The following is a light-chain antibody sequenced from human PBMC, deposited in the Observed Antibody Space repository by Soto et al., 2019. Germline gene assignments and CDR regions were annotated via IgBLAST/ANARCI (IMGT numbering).Light chain of an antibody. CDR3: QQYNNWPPRFT. CDR2: DAS. V-gene: IGKV3-15*01. CDR1: QSVSSN. J-gene: IGKJ4*01. Sequence: IVLTQSPATLSVSPGERATLSCRASQSVSSNLAWYQHKPCQAPRLLIYDASTKATGIPARFSGSGSGTDFTLTISSLQSEDFALYYCQQYNNWPPRFTFGGGTKVEIK.